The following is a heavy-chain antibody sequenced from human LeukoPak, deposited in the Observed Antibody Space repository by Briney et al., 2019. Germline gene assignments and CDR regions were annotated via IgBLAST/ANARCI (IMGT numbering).Heavy chain of an antibody. D-gene: IGHD2-8*02. J-gene: IGHJ4*02. V-gene: IGHV4-31*03. CDR1: GGSISSGGYY. CDR3: ARGSPELVVFDY. Sequence: PSETLSLTCTVSGGSISSGGYYWSWIRQHPGRGLEWIGYIYYSGSTYYNPSLKSRATISVDTSKNQFSLKLSSVTAADTAVYYCARGSPELVVFDYWGQGTLVTVSS. CDR2: IYYSGST.